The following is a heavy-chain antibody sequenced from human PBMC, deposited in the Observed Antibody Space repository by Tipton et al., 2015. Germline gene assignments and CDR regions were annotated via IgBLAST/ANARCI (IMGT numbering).Heavy chain of an antibody. J-gene: IGHJ4*02. D-gene: IGHD2-2*02. CDR3: ARQGKYRALSHFDY. V-gene: IGHV4-59*07. CDR2: ISHSGYT. Sequence: TLSLTCNVSADSTDSITSYYWSWIRQSPGKGLEWIGYISHSGYTNYNPSLKSRVTISFDTFHHRFSLMLTSVTAADTAVYYCARQGKYRALSHFDYWGQGKLVTVSS. CDR1: ADSTDSITSYY.